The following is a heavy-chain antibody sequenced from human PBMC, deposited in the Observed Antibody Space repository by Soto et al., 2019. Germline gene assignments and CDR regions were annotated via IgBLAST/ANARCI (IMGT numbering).Heavy chain of an antibody. V-gene: IGHV3-33*01. CDR3: ARDYTPRGAMVSY. CDR2: IWYDGSNK. Sequence: QVQLVESGGGVVQPGRSLRLSCAASGFTFSSYGMHWVRQAPGKGLEWVAVIWYDGSNKYYADSVKGRFTISRDNSKNTLYLQMTSLRAEDTAVYYCARDYTPRGAMVSYWGQGTLVTVSS. CDR1: GFTFSSYG. J-gene: IGHJ4*02. D-gene: IGHD5-18*01.